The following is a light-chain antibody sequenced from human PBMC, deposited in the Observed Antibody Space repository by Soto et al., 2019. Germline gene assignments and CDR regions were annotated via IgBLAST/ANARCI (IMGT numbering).Light chain of an antibody. CDR1: SSDVGGYNY. V-gene: IGLV2-14*01. Sequence: QSVLTQPASVSGSPGQSNTISCTGTSSDVGGYNYVSWYQQHPGKAPKLMIYEVSNRPSGISNRFSGSKSGNTASLTISGLQAEDEADYYCSSYTSRGTYVFGTGTKVTVL. J-gene: IGLJ1*01. CDR3: SSYTSRGTYV. CDR2: EVS.